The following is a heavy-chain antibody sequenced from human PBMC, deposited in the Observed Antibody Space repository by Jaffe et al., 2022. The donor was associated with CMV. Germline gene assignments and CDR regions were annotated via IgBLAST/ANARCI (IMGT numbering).Heavy chain of an antibody. CDR1: GGSISSYY. CDR3: ARHGVGATEHDY. CDR2: IYYSGST. Sequence: QVQLQESGPGLVKPSETLSLTCTVSGGSISSYYWSWIRQPPGKGLEWIGYIYYSGSTNYNPSLKSRVTISVDTSKNQFSLKLSSVTAADTAVYYCARHGVGATEHDYWGQGTLVTVSS. V-gene: IGHV4-59*08. D-gene: IGHD1-26*01. J-gene: IGHJ4*02.